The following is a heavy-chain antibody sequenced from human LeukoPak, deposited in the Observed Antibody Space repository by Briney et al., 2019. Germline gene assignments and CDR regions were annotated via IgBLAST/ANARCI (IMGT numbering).Heavy chain of an antibody. CDR1: GFTFGSYW. V-gene: IGHV3-7*01. D-gene: IGHD2-15*01. Sequence: GGSLRLSCAASGFTFGSYWMSWVRQVPGKGLEWVANIKQDGNEKSYVDSVKGRFTISRDNARNSLSLQMNSLRAEDTAVYYCARAGQAARAAGLNFDPWSQGTLVTVSS. CDR2: IKQDGNEK. J-gene: IGHJ5*02. CDR3: ARAGQAARAAGLNFDP.